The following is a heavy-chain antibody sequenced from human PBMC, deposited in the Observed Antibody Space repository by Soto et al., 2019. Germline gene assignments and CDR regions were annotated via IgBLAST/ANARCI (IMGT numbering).Heavy chain of an antibody. CDR1: GYTFTSYY. V-gene: IGHV1-46*01. D-gene: IGHD3-10*01. CDR3: AREILWFGEFLYYYYYGMDV. J-gene: IGHJ6*02. Sequence: ASVKVSCKASGYTFTSYYMHWVRQAPGQGLEWMGIINPSGGSTSYAQKFQGRVTMTRDTSTSTVYMELSSLRSEDTAVYYCAREILWFGEFLYYYYYGMDVWGQGTKVTVSS. CDR2: INPSGGST.